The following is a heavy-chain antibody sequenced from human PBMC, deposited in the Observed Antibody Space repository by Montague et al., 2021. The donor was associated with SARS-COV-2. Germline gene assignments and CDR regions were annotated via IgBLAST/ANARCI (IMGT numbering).Heavy chain of an antibody. CDR3: ARATEWRGYYYYYYMDV. CDR2: THYRSRWFN. J-gene: IGHJ6*03. V-gene: IGHV6-1*01. Sequence: CAISGDSVSSNSAAWNWIRQSPSRGLEWLGRTHYRSRWFNDCAVSIRSRITINPDTSKNQFSLQLNSVTPEDTAVYYCARATEWRGYYYYYYMDVWGKGTTVTVSS. D-gene: IGHD1-14*01. CDR1: GDSVSSNSAA.